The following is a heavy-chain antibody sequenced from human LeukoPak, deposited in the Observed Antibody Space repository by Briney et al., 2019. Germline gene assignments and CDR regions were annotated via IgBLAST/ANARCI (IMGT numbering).Heavy chain of an antibody. CDR2: IYTSGST. J-gene: IGHJ5*02. Sequence: SETLSLTCTVSGGSISSYYWSWIRQPAGKGLEWTGRIYTSGSTNYNPSLKSRVTISADTSKNQFSLKLRSVTAADTAVYYCARGDLKSDWFDPWGQGTLVIVST. CDR1: GGSISSYY. CDR3: ARGDLKSDWFDP. V-gene: IGHV4-4*07. D-gene: IGHD3-3*01.